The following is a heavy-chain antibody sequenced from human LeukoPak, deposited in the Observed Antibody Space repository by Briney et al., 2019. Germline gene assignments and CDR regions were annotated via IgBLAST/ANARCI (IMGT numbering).Heavy chain of an antibody. CDR1: GFTVSSNY. CDR2: ISGSGGST. D-gene: IGHD5-18*01. Sequence: GGSLRLSCAASGFTVSSNYMSWVRQAPGKGLEWVSAISGSGGSTYYADSVKGRFTISRDNSKNTLYLQMNSLRAEDTAVYYSAKAPYRDTIQLWYLFDYWGQGTLVTVSS. CDR3: AKAPYRDTIQLWYLFDY. V-gene: IGHV3-23*01. J-gene: IGHJ4*02.